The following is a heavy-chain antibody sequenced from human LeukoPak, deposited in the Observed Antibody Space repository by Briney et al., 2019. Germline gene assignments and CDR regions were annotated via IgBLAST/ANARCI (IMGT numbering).Heavy chain of an antibody. CDR3: ARHANSDAFDI. Sequence: SSETLSLTCTVSGGSISSYYWSWIRQPPGKGLEWIGYIYYSGSTNYNPSLKSRVTISVDTSKNQFSLKLSSVTAADTAVYYCARHANSDAFDIWGQGTMVTVSS. CDR1: GGSISSYY. D-gene: IGHD4/OR15-4a*01. CDR2: IYYSGST. J-gene: IGHJ3*02. V-gene: IGHV4-59*08.